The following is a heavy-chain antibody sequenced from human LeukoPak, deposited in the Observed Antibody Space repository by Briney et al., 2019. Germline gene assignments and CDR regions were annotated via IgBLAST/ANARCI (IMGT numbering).Heavy chain of an antibody. CDR2: MYASGST. Sequence: PSETLSLTCNVSGGSISNYYWNWIRQPAGKGLEWIGRMYASGSTRYNPSFEGRVTMSGDTSKNPVSLKLTSVIAADTAVYFCARDQSGHGGHNIDAFHIWAQGTMVTVSS. V-gene: IGHV4-4*07. CDR1: GGSISNYY. J-gene: IGHJ3*02. D-gene: IGHD3-16*01. CDR3: ARDQSGHGGHNIDAFHI.